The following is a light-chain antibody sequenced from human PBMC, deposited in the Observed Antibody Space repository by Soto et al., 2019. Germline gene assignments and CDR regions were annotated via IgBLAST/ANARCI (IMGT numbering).Light chain of an antibody. CDR2: EVT. V-gene: IGLV2-23*02. CDR1: SSDVGGYNL. Sequence: QSALTQPASVSGSPGQSITISCTGTSSDVGGYNLVSWYLQHPGKAPKLMIYEVTKRPSGVSHRFSGSKSGNTASLTISGLQAEDEADYYCCSYAGSDTYLVFGGGTTLTVL. J-gene: IGLJ2*01. CDR3: CSYAGSDTYLV.